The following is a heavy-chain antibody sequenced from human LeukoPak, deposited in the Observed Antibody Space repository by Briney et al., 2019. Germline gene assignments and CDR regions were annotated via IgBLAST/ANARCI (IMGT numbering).Heavy chain of an antibody. V-gene: IGHV3-13*01. J-gene: IGHJ6*02. Sequence: GGSLRLSCAASGFTFSGYDMHWVRQATGKGLEWVSAIGTAGDTYYPGSVKGRFTISRENAKNSLYLQMNSLRAGDTAVYYCARSRGTMVRGVLHGMDVWGQGTTVTVSS. CDR3: ARSRGTMVRGVLHGMDV. CDR2: IGTAGDT. CDR1: GFTFSGYD. D-gene: IGHD3-10*01.